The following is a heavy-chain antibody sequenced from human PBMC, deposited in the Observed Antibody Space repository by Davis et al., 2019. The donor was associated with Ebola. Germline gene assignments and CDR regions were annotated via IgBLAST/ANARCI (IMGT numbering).Heavy chain of an antibody. J-gene: IGHJ3*02. Sequence: SVKVSCKASGYSFTDDGISWVRQAPGQGLEWMGRIIPILGIANYAQKFQGRVTITADKSTSTAYMELSSLRSEDTAVYYCAREGYVLPDAFDIWGQGTMVTVSS. D-gene: IGHD3-10*01. CDR2: IIPILGIA. CDR1: GYSFTDDG. CDR3: AREGYVLPDAFDI. V-gene: IGHV1-69*04.